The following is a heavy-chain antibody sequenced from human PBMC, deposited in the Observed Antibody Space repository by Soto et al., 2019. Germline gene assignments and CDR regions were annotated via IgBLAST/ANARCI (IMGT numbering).Heavy chain of an antibody. D-gene: IGHD4-17*01. CDR3: ARGGGSRWVVTTVEWFDP. CDR1: GGSITSGGYY. Sequence: QVQLQESGPGLVKPSQTLSLTCTVSGGSITSGGYYWSWIRQHPGKGLDWIGYIYYSGNTYYNPSLKSRVTISVDTPKNQFSLKLSSVTAADTAVYYCARGGGSRWVVTTVEWFDPWGQGTLVTVSS. J-gene: IGHJ5*02. CDR2: IYYSGNT. V-gene: IGHV4-31*03.